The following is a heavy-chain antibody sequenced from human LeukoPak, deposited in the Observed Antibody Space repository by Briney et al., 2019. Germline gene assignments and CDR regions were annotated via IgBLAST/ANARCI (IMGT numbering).Heavy chain of an antibody. J-gene: IGHJ5*02. CDR3: ARVNSSSWYNWFDP. V-gene: IGHV4-34*01. D-gene: IGHD6-13*01. Sequence: PSETLSLTCAVYGGSFSGYYWSWIRQPPGKGLEWIGEINHSGSTSDNPSLKSRVTISVDTSKNQFSLKLSSVTAADTAVYYCARVNSSSWYNWFDPWGQGTLVTVSS. CDR1: GGSFSGYY. CDR2: INHSGST.